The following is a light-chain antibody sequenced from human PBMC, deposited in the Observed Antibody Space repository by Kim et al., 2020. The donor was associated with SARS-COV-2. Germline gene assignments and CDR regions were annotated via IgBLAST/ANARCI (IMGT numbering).Light chain of an antibody. CDR1: SSNIGTGYY. Sequence: QRVAISCTGGSSNIGTGYYVHWYQQLPGTAPKFLIYSNNIRPSGVPDRFSASKSGTSASLAITGLLAEDEADYYCQSYDRSLSAYVFGTGTKVTVL. CDR3: QSYDRSLSAYV. J-gene: IGLJ1*01. CDR2: SNN. V-gene: IGLV1-40*01.